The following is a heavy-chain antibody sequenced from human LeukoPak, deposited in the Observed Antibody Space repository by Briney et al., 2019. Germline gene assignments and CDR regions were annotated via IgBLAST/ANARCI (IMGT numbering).Heavy chain of an antibody. CDR3: ARGGGSRWFDY. Sequence: PGGSLRLSCAASGFTFNNYAMSWVRQAPGKGLEWVSAISGNGGSTYFADSVKGRFTISRDNYKNTLYLQMNSLRGDDTAVYYCARGGGSRWFDYWGQGTLVTVSS. J-gene: IGHJ4*02. D-gene: IGHD1-26*01. CDR1: GFTFNNYA. V-gene: IGHV3-23*01. CDR2: ISGNGGST.